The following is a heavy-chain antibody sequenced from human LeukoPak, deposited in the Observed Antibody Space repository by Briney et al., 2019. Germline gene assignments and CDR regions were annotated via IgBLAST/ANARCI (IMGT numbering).Heavy chain of an antibody. V-gene: IGHV1-18*01. Sequence: GASVLVSCKASRNSFTTHGITWVRQAPGQGLEWMGWISTYNGNTNYAQKLQGRVTMTTDTSTSTAYMELRSPRSDDTAMYYCARDRMDTGTYFDYWGQGTLVTVSS. CDR1: RNSFTTHG. CDR3: ARDRMDTGTYFDY. CDR2: ISTYNGNT. D-gene: IGHD5-18*01. J-gene: IGHJ4*02.